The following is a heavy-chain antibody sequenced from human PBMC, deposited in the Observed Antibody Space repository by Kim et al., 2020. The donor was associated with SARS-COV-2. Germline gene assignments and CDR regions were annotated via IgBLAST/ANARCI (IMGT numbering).Heavy chain of an antibody. D-gene: IGHD5-12*01. CDR3: ARSGGYSYYGMDI. J-gene: IGHJ6*02. CDR1: GFSISRNY. V-gene: IGHV3-53*01. CDR2: LYSGGST. Sequence: GGSLRLSCAASGFSISRNYMNWVRQAPGEGLEWVSVLYSGGSTLYADSVKGRFTVSRDISKSTVYLQMNRLRADDTAVYYCARSGGYSYYGMDIWGQGTTVTVSS.